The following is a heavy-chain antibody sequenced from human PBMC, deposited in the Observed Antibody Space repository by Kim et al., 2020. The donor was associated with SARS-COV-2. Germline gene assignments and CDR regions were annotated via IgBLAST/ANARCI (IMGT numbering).Heavy chain of an antibody. V-gene: IGHV3-74*01. CDR2: T. Sequence: TLYADSVKGRFTISRDNGKNVVSLQMNSRMSEDTAIYYCVRDDGPGHQGFEWGQGTLVTVSP. CDR3: VRDDGPGHQGFE. J-gene: IGHJ4*02. D-gene: IGHD2-2*01.